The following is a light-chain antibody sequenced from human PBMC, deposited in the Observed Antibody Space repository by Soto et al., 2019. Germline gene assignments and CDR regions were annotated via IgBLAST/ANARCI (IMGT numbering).Light chain of an antibody. CDR1: SSNIGNNY. V-gene: IGLV1-51*01. Sequence: QSVLTQPPSVSAAPGQTVTISCSGFSSNIGNNYVSWYQQVPGTAPKLLIYENNKRPSGIPGRFSGSKSGTSATLDITGLQTGDEADYYCGTWDNSLSAGVFGGGTQLTVL. CDR2: ENN. CDR3: GTWDNSLSAGV. J-gene: IGLJ2*01.